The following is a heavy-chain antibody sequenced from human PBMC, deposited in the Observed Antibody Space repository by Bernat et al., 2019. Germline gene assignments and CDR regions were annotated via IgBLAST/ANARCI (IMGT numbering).Heavy chain of an antibody. V-gene: IGHV4-39*01. CDR1: ISSSSYY. CDR3: ARHRGPGRYYDFWSGYYGATGGYYYYGMDV. J-gene: IGHJ6*02. Sequence: ISSSSYYWGWIRQPPGKGLEWIGSIYYSGSTYYNPSLKSRVTISVDTSKNQFSLKLSSVTAADTAVYYCARHRGPGRYYDFWSGYYGATGGYYYYGMDVWG. D-gene: IGHD3-3*01. CDR2: IYYSGST.